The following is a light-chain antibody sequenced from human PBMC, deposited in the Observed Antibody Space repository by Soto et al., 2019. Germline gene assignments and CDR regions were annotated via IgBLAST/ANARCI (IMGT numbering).Light chain of an antibody. Sequence: DIQMTQSPSTLSASVGDRVTITCRASQSISSWLAWYQQKPGKAPNLLIYKAFSLESGVPSRFSGRGSGTEFTLTISSLQPDDFATYYCQQYNSYSRTFGQGTKVEIK. CDR1: QSISSW. CDR2: KAF. V-gene: IGKV1-5*03. CDR3: QQYNSYSRT. J-gene: IGKJ1*01.